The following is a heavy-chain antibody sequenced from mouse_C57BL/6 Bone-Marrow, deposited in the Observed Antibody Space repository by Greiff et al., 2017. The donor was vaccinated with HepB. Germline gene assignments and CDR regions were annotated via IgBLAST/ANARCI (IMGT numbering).Heavy chain of an antibody. D-gene: IGHD1-1*01. CDR3: TTLIYYGSYWYFDV. V-gene: IGHV14-4*01. CDR2: IDPENGDT. CDR1: GFNIKDDY. J-gene: IGHJ1*03. Sequence: EVKLQQSGAELVRPGASVKLSCTASGFNIKDDYMHWVKQRPEQGLEWIGWIDPENGDTEYASKFQGKATITADTSSNTAYLQLSSLTSEDTAVYYCTTLIYYGSYWYFDVWGTGTTVTVSS.